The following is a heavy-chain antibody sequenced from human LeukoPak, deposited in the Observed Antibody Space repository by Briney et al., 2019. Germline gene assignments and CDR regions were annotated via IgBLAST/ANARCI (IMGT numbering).Heavy chain of an antibody. CDR3: GYCSSTSCYEDY. J-gene: IGHJ4*02. D-gene: IGHD2-2*01. CDR1: GGSISSYY. V-gene: IGHV4-4*07. CDR2: IYTSGST. Sequence: SETLSLTCTVSGGSISSYYWSWIRQPAGKGLEWIGRIYTSGSTNYNPSLKSRVTMSVDTSKNQFSLKLSSVTAADPAVYCCGYCSSTSCYEDYWGQGSLVTASP.